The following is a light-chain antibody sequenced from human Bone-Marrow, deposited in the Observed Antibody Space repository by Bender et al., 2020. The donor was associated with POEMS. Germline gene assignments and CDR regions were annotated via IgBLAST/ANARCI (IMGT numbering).Light chain of an antibody. V-gene: IGLV2-14*02. CDR2: EAI. Sequence: QSALTQPASVSGSPGQSITISCTGASSDVGSYGLVSWYQQHPGKAPKLVIYEAIKRPSGVPDRFSGSKSVNTASLTISGLQAEDEAHYYCTSYTGTATLDVVFGGGTKLTVL. CDR3: TSYTGTATLDVV. J-gene: IGLJ2*01. CDR1: SSDVGSYGL.